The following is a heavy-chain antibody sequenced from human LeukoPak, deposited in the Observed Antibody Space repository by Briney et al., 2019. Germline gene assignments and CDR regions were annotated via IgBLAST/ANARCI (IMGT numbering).Heavy chain of an antibody. V-gene: IGHV3-7*03. CDR2: KKQDGSEK. CDR3: AKGYQLLRKYYYYMDV. CDR1: GFTFWNFW. Sequence: GGSLEPLLAALGFTFWNFWMGWGRQAPGEGVGGVAKKKQDGSEKYYVDSVKGRFTISRDNAKNSLYLQMNSLRAEDTAVYYCAKGYQLLRKYYYYMDVWGKGTTVTVSS. D-gene: IGHD2-2*01. J-gene: IGHJ6*03.